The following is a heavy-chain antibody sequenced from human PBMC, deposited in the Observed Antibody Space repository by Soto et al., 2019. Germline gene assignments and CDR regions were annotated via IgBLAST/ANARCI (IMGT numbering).Heavy chain of an antibody. CDR3: ARSAKKLLMVYATPKYNWFDP. V-gene: IGHV1-69*13. CDR1: GGTFSSYA. D-gene: IGHD2-8*01. CDR2: IIPIFGTA. J-gene: IGHJ5*02. Sequence: GASVKVSCKASGGTFSSYAISWVRQAPGQGLEWMGGIIPIFGTANYAQKFQGRVTITADESTSTAYMELSSLRSEDTAVYYCARSAKKLLMVYATPKYNWFDPWGQGTLVTVSS.